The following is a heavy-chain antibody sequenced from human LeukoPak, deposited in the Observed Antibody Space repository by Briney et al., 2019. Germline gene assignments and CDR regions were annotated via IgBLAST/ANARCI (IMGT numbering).Heavy chain of an antibody. J-gene: IGHJ6*03. CDR1: GGSISTYY. CDR3: ARRGGLVARHNYYYYMDV. Sequence: PETLSLTCIVAGGSISTYYWSWVRPLPGEGLEWVGDIYTSGSMNYNPSLKSRVTISVDTSKNQFSLKLSSVTAADTAVYSCARRGGLVARHNYYYYMDVWGKGTTVNVSS. D-gene: IGHD6-6*01. CDR2: IYTSGSM. V-gene: IGHV4-4*09.